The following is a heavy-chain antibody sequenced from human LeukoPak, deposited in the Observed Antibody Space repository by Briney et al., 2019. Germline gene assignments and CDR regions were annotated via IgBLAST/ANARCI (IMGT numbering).Heavy chain of an antibody. CDR2: MTSDGWSP. CDR1: GFTFSITW. J-gene: IGHJ4*02. CDR3: ARDWYHAIDY. V-gene: IGHV3-74*03. D-gene: IGHD2-2*01. Sequence: GGALRLSCAASGFTFSITWMHWVREVAGKGLVWGARMTSDGWSPTYADSVTGRFTISRDNATNTLYLEMDSLRAEDTAVYYCARDWYHAIDYWGQGTLVTVSS.